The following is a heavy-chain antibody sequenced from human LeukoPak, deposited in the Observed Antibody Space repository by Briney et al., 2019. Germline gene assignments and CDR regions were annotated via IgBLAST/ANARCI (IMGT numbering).Heavy chain of an antibody. CDR3: ARSLLWPTGTSDI. D-gene: IGHD2-8*02. CDR2: INHSGST. V-gene: IGHV4-34*01. Sequence: PSETLSPTCAVYGGSLSGYYWIWIRQPPGKGLEWIGEINHSGSTTYNPSLKSRVTFSVDTSKNQLSLKVNSLTAADTAVYFCARSLLWPTGTSDIWGQGTMVAVSS. J-gene: IGHJ3*02. CDR1: GGSLSGYY.